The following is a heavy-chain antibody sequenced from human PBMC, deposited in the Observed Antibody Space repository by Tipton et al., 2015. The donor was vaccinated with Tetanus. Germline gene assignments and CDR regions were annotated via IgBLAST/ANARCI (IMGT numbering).Heavy chain of an antibody. D-gene: IGHD2-8*02. CDR2: IYTSGST. Sequence: TLSLTCTVSGGSISSSSYYWGWIRQPPGKGLEWIGRIYTSGSTNYNPPFESRVTMSVDTSKNQISLKLRSVTAADTAVYYCARYHCTGTTCQHLDHWGQGALVTVSS. J-gene: IGHJ4*01. CDR1: GGSISSSSYY. CDR3: ARYHCTGTTCQHLDH. V-gene: IGHV4-61*02.